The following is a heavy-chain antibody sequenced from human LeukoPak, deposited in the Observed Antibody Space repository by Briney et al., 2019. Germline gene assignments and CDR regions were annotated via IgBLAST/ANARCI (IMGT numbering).Heavy chain of an antibody. CDR2: ISSGSSTI. J-gene: IGHJ4*02. V-gene: IGHV3-48*01. CDR1: GFSFSSYT. CDR3: ARGYCSGGSCYNLDY. Sequence: GRSLRLSCAASGFSFSSYTMNWVRQAPGKGLESTSYISSGSSTIYYADSVKGRFTISRDNAKNSLYLQMNSLRAEDTAVYYCARGYCSGGSCYNLDYWGQGTLVTVSS. D-gene: IGHD2-15*01.